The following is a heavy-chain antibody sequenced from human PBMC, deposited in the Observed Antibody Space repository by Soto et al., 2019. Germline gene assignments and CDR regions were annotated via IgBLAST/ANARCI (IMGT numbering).Heavy chain of an antibody. CDR2: IYPGDSDT. Sequence: PRESLTISCTCFGYSFTSYWRGWVRQMPGKGLEWMGIIYPGDSDTRYSPPFQGQVTISADKSISTVYLQWSSLKASDTAIYYCARGYCTTTICDPWFDPWGQGTLVTVSS. V-gene: IGHV5-51*01. CDR3: ARGYCTTTICDPWFDP. J-gene: IGHJ5*02. CDR1: GYSFTSYW. D-gene: IGHD2-2*01.